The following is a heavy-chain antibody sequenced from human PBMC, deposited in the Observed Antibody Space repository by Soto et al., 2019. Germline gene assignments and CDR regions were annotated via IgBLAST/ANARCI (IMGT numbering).Heavy chain of an antibody. CDR1: GFTFSDYY. Sequence: NPGGSLRLSCAASGFTFSDYYMSWIRQAPGKGLEWVSYISSSSSYTNYADSVKGRFTISRDNAKNSLYLQMNSLRAEDTAVYYCARDWIGSYNWNPFDYWGQGTLVTVSS. J-gene: IGHJ4*02. V-gene: IGHV3-11*06. CDR3: ARDWIGSYNWNPFDY. CDR2: ISSSSSYT. D-gene: IGHD1-20*01.